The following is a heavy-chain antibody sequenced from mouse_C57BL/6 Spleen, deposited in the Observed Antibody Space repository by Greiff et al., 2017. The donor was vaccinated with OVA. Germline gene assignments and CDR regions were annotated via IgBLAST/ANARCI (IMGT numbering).Heavy chain of an antibody. V-gene: IGHV1-69*01. Sequence: VQLQQPGAELVMPGASVKLSCTASGYTFTSYWMHWVKQRPGQGLEWIGEIDPSDSYTNYNQKFKGKSTLTVDKSSSTAYMQLSSLTSEDSAVYYCARSENTTVEEDYWGKGTTLTVAT. CDR3: ARSENTTVEEDY. CDR2: IDPSDSYT. CDR1: GYTFTSYW. J-gene: IGHJ2*01. D-gene: IGHD1-1*01.